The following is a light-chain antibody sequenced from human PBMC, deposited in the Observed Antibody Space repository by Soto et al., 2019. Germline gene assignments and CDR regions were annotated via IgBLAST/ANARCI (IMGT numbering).Light chain of an antibody. J-gene: IGKJ5*01. CDR3: QQYGSSPPIP. Sequence: IVWTQSSGSLSLSPGERATLSCRASQSVSSSYLAWYQQKPGQAPRLLIYGASSRATGIPDRFSGSGSGTDFTLTISRLEPEDFAVYYCQQYGSSPPIPFGQGTRLEIK. CDR1: QSVSSSY. CDR2: GAS. V-gene: IGKV3-20*01.